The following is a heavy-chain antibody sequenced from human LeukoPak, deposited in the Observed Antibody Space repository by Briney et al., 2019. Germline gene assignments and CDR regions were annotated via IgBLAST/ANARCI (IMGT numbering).Heavy chain of an antibody. V-gene: IGHV3-33*01. CDR1: GFSFSTYG. CDR2: IWNAGTNT. Sequence: GGSLRLSCAASGFSFSTYGMHWARQAPGKGLEWVALIWNAGTNTYYADSVKGRFTISRDNSKNTLYLQMNSLRAEDTAVYYCAGDTPPGGDYYFDYWAREPWSSSPQ. J-gene: IGHJ4*02. D-gene: IGHD3-16*01. CDR3: AGDTPPGGDYYFDY.